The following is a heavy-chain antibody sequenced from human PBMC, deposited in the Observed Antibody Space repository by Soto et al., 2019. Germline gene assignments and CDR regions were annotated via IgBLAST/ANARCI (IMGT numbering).Heavy chain of an antibody. Sequence: QVQPVESGGGLVKPGGSLRLSCAASGFTFSDYYMSWIRQAPGKGLEWVSYISSSSSYTNYADSVKGRFTISRDNAKNSLYLQMNSLRAEDTAVYYCAGRAGTNYYYGMDVWGQGTTVTVSS. D-gene: IGHD6-19*01. V-gene: IGHV3-11*06. CDR3: AGRAGTNYYYGMDV. CDR1: GFTFSDYY. CDR2: ISSSSSYT. J-gene: IGHJ6*02.